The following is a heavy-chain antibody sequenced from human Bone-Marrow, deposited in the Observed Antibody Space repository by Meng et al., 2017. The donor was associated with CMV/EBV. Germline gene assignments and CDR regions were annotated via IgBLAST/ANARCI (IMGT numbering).Heavy chain of an antibody. Sequence: GESLKISCAASGFTFSSYALHWVRQAPGKGLVWVAVISYDGSNKYYADSVKGRFTISRDNSKNTLYLQMNSLRAEDTAVYYCARGGRDAFDIWAQGTMVTVSS. CDR3: ARGGRDAFDI. J-gene: IGHJ3*02. CDR2: ISYDGSNK. V-gene: IGHV3-30*04. CDR1: GFTFSSYA.